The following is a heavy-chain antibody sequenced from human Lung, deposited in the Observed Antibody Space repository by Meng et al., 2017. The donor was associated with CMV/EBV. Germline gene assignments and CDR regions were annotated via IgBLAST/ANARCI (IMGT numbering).Heavy chain of an antibody. CDR3: ARRNSIDVAGYWFDP. V-gene: IGHV4-39*07. CDR2: IYYTGST. Sequence: LXCTVSGGSISGSRHYWGWVRQPPGKGLEWIGSIYYTGSTYYNESLKGRVTVSVDTPKNEFSLKLNSVTAADTAVYYCARRNSIDVAGYWFDPWGQGTXVTVSS. J-gene: IGHJ5*02. D-gene: IGHD6-19*01. CDR1: GGSISGSRHY.